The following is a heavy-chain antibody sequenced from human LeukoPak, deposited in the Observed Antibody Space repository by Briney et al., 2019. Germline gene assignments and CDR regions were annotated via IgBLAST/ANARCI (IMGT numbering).Heavy chain of an antibody. CDR1: GFTFSSYA. Sequence: RAGGSLRLSCAASGFTFSSYAMHWVRQAPGKGLEWVAFIHYDGSNNYYADSVKGRFTISRDNSKNTLYLQMNTLRADDTAVYYCAKDHGSSDWYYFDYWGQGTLVTVSS. CDR3: AKDHGSSDWYYFDY. J-gene: IGHJ4*02. D-gene: IGHD6-13*01. V-gene: IGHV3-30*02. CDR2: IHYDGSNN.